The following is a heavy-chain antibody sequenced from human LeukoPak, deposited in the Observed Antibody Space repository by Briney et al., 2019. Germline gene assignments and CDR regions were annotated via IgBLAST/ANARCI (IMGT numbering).Heavy chain of an antibody. J-gene: IGHJ4*02. CDR3: ARASRDGYNQNFNH. CDR1: GYDFSTYW. Sequence: GESLKISCKGLGYDFSTYWNAWVRQRPGKGLEWMGIIYPGGSETRYDPSFQGQVTISADRSTSTAYLQWSSLRASDTAMYYCARASRDGYNQNFNHWGQGTLVTVSS. CDR2: IYPGGSET. D-gene: IGHD5-24*01. V-gene: IGHV5-51*01.